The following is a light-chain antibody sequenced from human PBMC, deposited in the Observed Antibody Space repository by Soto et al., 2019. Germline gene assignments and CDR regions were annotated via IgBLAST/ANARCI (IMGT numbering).Light chain of an antibody. J-gene: IGKJ1*01. CDR1: QSVSKY. V-gene: IGKV3-20*01. Sequence: EIVLTQSPGTLPLSPGERATLFCRASQSVSKYLGWYQQKPGQAPRLLIYAASNRATGIPDRFSGSGSGTDFTLTIRRLEPEDFAVYYCQHYSSSPTTFGQGTKVDIK. CDR3: QHYSSSPTT. CDR2: AAS.